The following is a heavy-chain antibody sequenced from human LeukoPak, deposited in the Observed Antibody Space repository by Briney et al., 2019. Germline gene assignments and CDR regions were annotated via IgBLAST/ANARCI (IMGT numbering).Heavy chain of an antibody. CDR1: GGSISSGSYY. D-gene: IGHD3-9*01. J-gene: IGHJ5*02. V-gene: IGHV4-61*02. CDR3: ASSTLRYLFDP. Sequence: SQTLSLTCTVSGGSISSGSYYWSWIRQPAGKGLEWIGRIYTSGSTNYNPSLKSRVTISVDTSKNQFSLKLSSVTAADTAVYYCASSTLRYLFDPWGQGTLVTVSS. CDR2: IYTSGST.